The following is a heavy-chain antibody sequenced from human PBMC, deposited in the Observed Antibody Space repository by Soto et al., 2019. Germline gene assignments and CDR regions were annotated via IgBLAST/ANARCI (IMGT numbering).Heavy chain of an antibody. V-gene: IGHV1-2*02. D-gene: IGHD3-10*02. CDR3: GRAHARVCSNWFDP. CDR1: GYIFSANY. Sequence: ASVKVSCKASGYIFSANYLHWVRQAPGDGLERLGWINPPSGATNYAQKFLGRVTMSAEPSASTAYMDLARLESDDTAVYYCGRAHARVCSNWFDPWGLGTLVALSS. J-gene: IGHJ5*02. CDR2: INPPSGAT.